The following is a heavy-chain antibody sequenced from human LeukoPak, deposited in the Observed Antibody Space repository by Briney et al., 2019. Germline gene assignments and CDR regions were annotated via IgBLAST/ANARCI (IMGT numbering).Heavy chain of an antibody. J-gene: IGHJ3*02. CDR1: GYTFTSYG. D-gene: IGHD2-2*01. CDR3: ARDQVVPAAPGSAFDI. Sequence: ASVKVSCKASGYTFTSYGISWVRQAPGQGLEWMGWISAYNGNTNYAQKFQDRVTITADDSSSTAYMELSSLRSEDTAVYYCARDQVVPAAPGSAFDIWGHGTMVTVSS. CDR2: ISAYNGNT. V-gene: IGHV1-18*01.